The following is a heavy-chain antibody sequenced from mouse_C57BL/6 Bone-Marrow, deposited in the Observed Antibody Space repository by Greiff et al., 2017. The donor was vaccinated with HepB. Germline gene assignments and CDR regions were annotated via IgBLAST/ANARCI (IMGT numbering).Heavy chain of an antibody. J-gene: IGHJ3*01. Sequence: EVQGVESGGGLVQPGGSLKLSCAASGFTFSDYYMYWVRQTPEKRLEWVAYISNGGGSTYYPDTVKGQFTISRDTAKNTLYLQMSRLKSEDTAIYDCARPEPYDGGTWFAYWGQGTLVTVSA. D-gene: IGHD2-12*01. CDR1: GFTFSDYY. CDR2: ISNGGGST. V-gene: IGHV5-12*01. CDR3: ARPEPYDGGTWFAY.